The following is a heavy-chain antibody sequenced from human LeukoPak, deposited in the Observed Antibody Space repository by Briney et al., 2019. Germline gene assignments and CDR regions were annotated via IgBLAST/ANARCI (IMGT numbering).Heavy chain of an antibody. CDR3: ASAPGYCSSTSCYAMSYYYYYGMDV. Sequence: GGSLRLSCAASGFTFSSYGMHWVRQAPGKGLEWVAVISYDGSNKYYADSVKGRFTISRDNSKNTLYLQMNSLRAEDTAVYYCASAPGYCSSTSCYAMSYYYYYGMDVWGKGTTVTVSS. CDR1: GFTFSSYG. D-gene: IGHD2-2*01. CDR2: ISYDGSNK. J-gene: IGHJ6*04. V-gene: IGHV3-30*03.